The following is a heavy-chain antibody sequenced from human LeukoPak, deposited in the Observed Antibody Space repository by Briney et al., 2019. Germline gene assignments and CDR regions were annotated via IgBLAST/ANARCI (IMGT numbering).Heavy chain of an antibody. Sequence: GGSLRLSCAAPGFPFSSYWMTWVRQPPGKGLEWVANIKKDGSEKYYVDSVKGRFTISRDNAKNSLYLQMNSLRAEDTAVYYCASLAAKLLWFGESSGPIDYWGQGTLVTVSS. CDR1: GFPFSSYW. CDR3: ASLAAKLLWFGESSGPIDY. D-gene: IGHD3-10*01. CDR2: IKKDGSEK. V-gene: IGHV3-7*01. J-gene: IGHJ4*02.